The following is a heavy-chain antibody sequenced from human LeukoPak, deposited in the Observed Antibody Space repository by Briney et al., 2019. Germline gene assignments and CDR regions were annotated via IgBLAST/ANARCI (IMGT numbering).Heavy chain of an antibody. Sequence: GGSLRLSCAASGFTFSSYEMNWVRQAPGKGLEWVSYISSSGSTIYYADSVKGRFTITRDNAQNSLYLQMNSLRAEDTAVYYCAELGITMIGGVWGKGTTVTISS. CDR1: GFTFSSYE. CDR2: ISSSGSTI. CDR3: AELGITMIGGV. J-gene: IGHJ6*04. D-gene: IGHD3-10*02. V-gene: IGHV3-48*03.